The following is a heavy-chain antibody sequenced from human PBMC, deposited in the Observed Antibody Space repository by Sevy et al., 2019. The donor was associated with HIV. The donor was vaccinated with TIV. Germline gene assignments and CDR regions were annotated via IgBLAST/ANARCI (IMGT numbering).Heavy chain of an antibody. J-gene: IGHJ6*02. CDR2: ISSSGRST. D-gene: IGHD2-15*01. CDR3: AKGYCSGGSCPRDYYYYGMDV. CDR1: GFTFSSYA. V-gene: IGHV3-23*01. Sequence: GGSLRLSCAASGFTFSSYAMDWVRQAPGKGLEWVSSISSSGRSTYYADSVEGRFTISRDNSENTLYLQMNRLRADDTAVYYCAKGYCSGGSCPRDYYYYGMDVWGQGTTVTVSS.